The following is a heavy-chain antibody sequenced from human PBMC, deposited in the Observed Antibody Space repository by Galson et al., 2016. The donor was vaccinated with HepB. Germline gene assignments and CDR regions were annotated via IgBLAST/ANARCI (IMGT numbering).Heavy chain of an antibody. CDR2: IYCDDDK. D-gene: IGHD3-10*01. Sequence: PALVKPTQTLTLTCTLSGFSLNTSGVGVGWIRQPPGQALEWLALIYCDDDKRYSPPLKSRLTITKDTSKNEVVLTMTNMDPVDTATYFCAHRKPDYYVSDWFDPWGQGTLVTVSS. J-gene: IGHJ5*02. V-gene: IGHV2-5*02. CDR1: GFSLNTSGVG. CDR3: AHRKPDYYVSDWFDP.